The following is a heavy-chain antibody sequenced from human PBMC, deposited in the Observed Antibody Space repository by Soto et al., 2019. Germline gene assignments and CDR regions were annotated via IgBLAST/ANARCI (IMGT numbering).Heavy chain of an antibody. Sequence: ASVKVSCKASGYTFTSYGISWVRQAPGQGLEWMGWISAYNGNTNYAQKLQGRVTMTTDTSTSTAYMELRSLRSDDTAVYYCARAPFWSGYYGDNWFDPWGQGTLVTVSS. CDR3: ARAPFWSGYYGDNWFDP. V-gene: IGHV1-18*01. D-gene: IGHD3-3*01. CDR2: ISAYNGNT. J-gene: IGHJ5*02. CDR1: GYTFTSYG.